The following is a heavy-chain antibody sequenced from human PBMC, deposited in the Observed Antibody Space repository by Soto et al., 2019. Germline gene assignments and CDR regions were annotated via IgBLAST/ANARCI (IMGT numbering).Heavy chain of an antibody. CDR3: AREDGDGYNSY. Sequence: ASVKVSCKASGGTFSSYAISWVRQAPGQGLEWMGGIIPIFGTANYAQKFRGRVTITADESTSTAYMELSSLRSEDTAVYYCAREDGDGYNSYWGQGTLVTVSS. D-gene: IGHD5-12*01. J-gene: IGHJ4*02. CDR1: GGTFSSYA. CDR2: IIPIFGTA. V-gene: IGHV1-69*13.